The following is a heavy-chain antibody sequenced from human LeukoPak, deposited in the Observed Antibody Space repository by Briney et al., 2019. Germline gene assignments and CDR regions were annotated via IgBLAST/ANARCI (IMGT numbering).Heavy chain of an antibody. CDR2: IYYSGST. D-gene: IGHD2-21*02. Sequence: KPSETLSLTCTVSGGSISSYYWSWIRQSPSKGLEWIGYIYYSGSTNYNPSLESRVTISVDTSKNQISLKLSSVTAADAAVYYCARVPCGGDCYYLDYWGQGTLVTVSS. CDR1: GGSISSYY. CDR3: ARVPCGGDCYYLDY. J-gene: IGHJ4*02. V-gene: IGHV4-59*01.